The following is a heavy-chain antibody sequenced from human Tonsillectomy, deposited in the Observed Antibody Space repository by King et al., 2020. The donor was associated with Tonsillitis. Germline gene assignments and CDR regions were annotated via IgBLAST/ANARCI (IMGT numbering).Heavy chain of an antibody. CDR2: INPNTGGT. J-gene: IGHJ4*02. CDR3: ARGGVTGDYGDYFHFDY. CDR1: GYTFTGYY. V-gene: IGHV1-2*02. D-gene: IGHD4-17*01. Sequence: VQLVESGAEVKKPGASVKVSCKASGYTFTGYYMHWVRQAPGQGLDWVGWINPNTGGTNYAQKFQGRVTMTRDTSITTAYMELNRLRSDDTAVYYCARGGVTGDYGDYFHFDYWGQGTLVTVSS.